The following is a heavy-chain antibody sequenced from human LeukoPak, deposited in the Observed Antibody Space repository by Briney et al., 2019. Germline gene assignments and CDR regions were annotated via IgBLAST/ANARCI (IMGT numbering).Heavy chain of an antibody. Sequence: ASVKVSCKASGYTFTSYYMHWVRQAPGQGLEWMGIINPSGGRTSYAQKFQGRVTMTRDTSTSTAYMELSSLRSEDTAVYYCARVDVVGAMVSWFDPWGQGTLVTVSS. J-gene: IGHJ5*02. CDR3: ARVDVVGAMVSWFDP. V-gene: IGHV1-46*01. CDR2: INPSGGRT. CDR1: GYTFTSYY. D-gene: IGHD1-26*01.